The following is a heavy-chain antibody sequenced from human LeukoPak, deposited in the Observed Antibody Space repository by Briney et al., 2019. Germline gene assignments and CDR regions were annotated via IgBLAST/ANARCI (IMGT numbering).Heavy chain of an antibody. Sequence: ASVKVSCKASGYTFKNYDINWVRQATGQGLEWMGWMNPNSGNTGFAQKFQDKVSMTRDTSINTAYMELTSLRSGDTAVYYCARATPGGLHGYSFDYWGQGTVVTVYS. CDR2: MNPNSGNT. CDR3: ARATPGGLHGYSFDY. CDR1: GYTFKNYD. V-gene: IGHV1-8*02. J-gene: IGHJ4*02. D-gene: IGHD5-24*01.